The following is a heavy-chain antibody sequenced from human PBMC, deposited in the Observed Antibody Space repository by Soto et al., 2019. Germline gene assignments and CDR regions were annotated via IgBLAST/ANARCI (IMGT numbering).Heavy chain of an antibody. CDR3: MVWSGYPEAIYYYYYGMDV. J-gene: IGHJ6*02. Sequence: GGSLRLSCAASGFTFSGSAMHWVRQASGKGLEWVGRIRSKANSYATAYAASVKGRFTISRDDSKNTAYLQMNSLKTEDTAVYYCMVWSGYPEAIYYYYYGMDVWGQGTTVTVSS. CDR1: GFTFSGSA. D-gene: IGHD3-3*01. V-gene: IGHV3-73*01. CDR2: IRSKANSYAT.